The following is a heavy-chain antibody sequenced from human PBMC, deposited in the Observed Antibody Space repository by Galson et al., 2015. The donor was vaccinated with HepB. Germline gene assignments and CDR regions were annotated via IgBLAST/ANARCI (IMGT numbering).Heavy chain of an antibody. Sequence: SLRLSCAASGFTFSSYGMHWVRQAPGKGLEWVAVIWYDGGNKYYADSVKGRFTISRDNSKNTLYLQMNSLRAEDTAVYYCARDEAYSGYDPEYYFDYWGQGTLVTVSS. D-gene: IGHD5-12*01. CDR3: ARDEAYSGYDPEYYFDY. J-gene: IGHJ4*02. CDR2: IWYDGGNK. CDR1: GFTFSSYG. V-gene: IGHV3-33*01.